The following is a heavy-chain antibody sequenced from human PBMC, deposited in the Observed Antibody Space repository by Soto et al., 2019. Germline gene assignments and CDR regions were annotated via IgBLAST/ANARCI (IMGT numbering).Heavy chain of an antibody. CDR3: ARGKGPRTWFDP. CDR2: IYYSGST. V-gene: IGHV4-31*03. J-gene: IGHJ5*02. CDR1: GGSISSGGYY. Sequence: SETLSLTCTVSGGSISSGGYYWSWIRQHPGKGLEWIGYIYYSGSTYYNPSLKSRVTISVDTSKNQFSLKLSSVTAADTAVYYCARGKGPRTWFDPWGQGTLVTVSS.